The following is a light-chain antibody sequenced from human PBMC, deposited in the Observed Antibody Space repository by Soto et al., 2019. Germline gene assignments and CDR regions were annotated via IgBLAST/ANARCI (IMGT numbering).Light chain of an antibody. J-gene: IGKJ2*01. CDR2: RAS. CDR3: QQYNNWPYT. CDR1: QHVSSN. Sequence: EIVMTQSPATLSVSPGGSATLSCRASQHVSSNFAWYRQKPGQAPTLLIYRASTRATGIPARFSGSGSGTEFTLPISSLQSEDFALYYCQQYNNWPYTFGQGTKLEIK. V-gene: IGKV3-15*01.